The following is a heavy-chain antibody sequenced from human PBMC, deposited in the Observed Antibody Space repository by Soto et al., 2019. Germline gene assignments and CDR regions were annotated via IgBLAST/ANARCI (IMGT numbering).Heavy chain of an antibody. CDR2: INPSGGST. V-gene: IGHV1-46*01. D-gene: IGHD3-22*01. Sequence: ASVKVSCKASGYTFTSYYMHWVRQAPGQGLEWMGIINPSGGSTSYAQKFQGRVTMTRDTSTSTVYMELSSLRSEDTAVYYCARDRNYDSSGYYYEVLYYYGMDVWGQGTTVTVSS. CDR1: GYTFTSYY. J-gene: IGHJ6*02. CDR3: ARDRNYDSSGYYYEVLYYYGMDV.